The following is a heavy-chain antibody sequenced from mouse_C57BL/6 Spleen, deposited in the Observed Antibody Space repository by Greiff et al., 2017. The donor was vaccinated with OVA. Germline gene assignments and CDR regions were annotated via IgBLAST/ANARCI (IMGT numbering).Heavy chain of an antibody. CDR1: GYSFTDYN. CDR3: ATLYYSNPYYAMDY. V-gene: IGHV1-39*01. CDR2: INPNYGTT. Sequence: VQLKESGPELVKPGASVKISCKASGYSFTDYNMNWVKQSNGKSPEWIGVINPNYGTTSYNQKFKGKATLTVDQSSSTAYMQLNSLTSEDSAVYYCATLYYSNPYYAMDYWGQGTSVTVSS. D-gene: IGHD2-5*01. J-gene: IGHJ4*01.